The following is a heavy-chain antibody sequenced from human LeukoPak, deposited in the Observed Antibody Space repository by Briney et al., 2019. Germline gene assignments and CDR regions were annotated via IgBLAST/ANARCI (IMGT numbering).Heavy chain of an antibody. Sequence: SETLSLTCAVSGVSISSSNWWSWVRQPPGKGLGWIGEIYHSGSTNYNPSLKSRVTISVDKSKNQFSLKLRYVTAADTAAYYCAKYSSSWNIDYWGQGTPVTVSS. CDR3: AKYSSSWNIDY. J-gene: IGHJ4*02. V-gene: IGHV4-4*02. CDR1: GVSISSSNW. D-gene: IGHD6-13*01. CDR2: IYHSGST.